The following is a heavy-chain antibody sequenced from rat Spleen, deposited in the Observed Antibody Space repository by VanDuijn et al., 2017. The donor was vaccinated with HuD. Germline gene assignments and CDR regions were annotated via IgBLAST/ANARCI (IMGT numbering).Heavy chain of an antibody. D-gene: IGHD1-11*01. CDR2: MWSSGSA. V-gene: IGHV2-45*01. CDR1: GLSLTSYN. J-gene: IGHJ2*01. CDR3: ARGAYGGYSEWFDY. Sequence: QVQLKESGPGLVQPSETLSLTCTVSGLSLTSYNVHWVRQPPGKGLEWMGVMWSSGSADYNSVLKSRLSISRDTSKNQVFLKMNSLQSEDTTTYYCARGAYGGYSEWFDYWGQGVMVTVSS.